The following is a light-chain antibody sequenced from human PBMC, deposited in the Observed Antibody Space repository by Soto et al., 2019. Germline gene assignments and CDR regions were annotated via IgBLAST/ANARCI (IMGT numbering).Light chain of an antibody. CDR2: AAS. V-gene: IGKV1-39*01. Sequence: EIPMTQSPSSLYASVGDIVTITCRASQSISSYLHWYQQKRGKAPKLLIYAASSLKSGVPSRFSGSCSGTDCTLTIISPQPRDFATSYCQQSYITPLTCCGGNKVETK. J-gene: IGKJ4*01. CDR1: QSISSY. CDR3: QQSYITPLT.